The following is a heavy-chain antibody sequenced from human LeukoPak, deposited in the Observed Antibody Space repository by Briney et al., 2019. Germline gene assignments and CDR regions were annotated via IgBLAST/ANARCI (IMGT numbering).Heavy chain of an antibody. J-gene: IGHJ4*02. CDR1: GFTFSSYF. V-gene: IGHV3-7*01. CDR2: IKQDGSET. CDR3: ARARSDSSSSPYF. D-gene: IGHD6-6*01. Sequence: GGSLRLSCAASGFTFSSYFMSWVRQAPGKGLEWVAKIKQDGSETYYVDSVKGRFTISRDNAKNSLYLQMNSPRVDDTAVYYCARARSDSSSSPYFWGQGTLVTVSS.